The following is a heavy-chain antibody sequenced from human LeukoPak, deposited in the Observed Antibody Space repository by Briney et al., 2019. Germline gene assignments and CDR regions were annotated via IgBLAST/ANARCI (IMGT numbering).Heavy chain of an antibody. V-gene: IGHV3-21*01. CDR3: ARGSGSGSYYSSP. CDR1: GFTFSSYS. J-gene: IGHJ5*02. CDR2: ISSSSSYI. Sequence: GGSLRLSCAASGFTFSSYSMNWVRQAPGKGLEWVSSISSSSSYIHSADSVRGRFTISRDNAKNSLFLQMNSLRAEDTAVYYCARGSGSGSYYSSPWGQGTLVTVSS. D-gene: IGHD3-10*01.